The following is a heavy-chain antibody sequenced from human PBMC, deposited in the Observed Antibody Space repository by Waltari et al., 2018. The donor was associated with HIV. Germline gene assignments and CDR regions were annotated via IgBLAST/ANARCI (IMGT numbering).Heavy chain of an antibody. Sequence: EVQLAESGGAVVRPGESLRLSCTPSGFAFDDYTMHWVRQAPGKGLEWVSLISWNGNRTYYLDSVKGRFTVSRDNMRHSLYLQMNSLRIEDTAFYYCVAAYHSSSAHLYWGQGTLLSVTS. V-gene: IGHV3-43*01. CDR3: VAAYHSSSAHLY. CDR2: ISWNGNRT. CDR1: GFAFDDYT. J-gene: IGHJ4*02. D-gene: IGHD3-22*01.